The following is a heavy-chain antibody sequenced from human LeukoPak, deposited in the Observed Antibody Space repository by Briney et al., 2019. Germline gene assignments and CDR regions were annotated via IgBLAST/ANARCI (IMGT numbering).Heavy chain of an antibody. J-gene: IGHJ4*02. D-gene: IGHD3-9*01. Sequence: GGSLRLSCAASGFTFSSYEMNWVRQAPGKGLEWVSQISSSGSTISYADSVKGRFTISRDNAKKSLYLQMNSLRAEDTAVYYCARLWAYYDILTGYYPGGEWFDYWGQGTLVTVSS. V-gene: IGHV3-48*03. CDR3: ARLWAYYDILTGYYPGGEWFDY. CDR1: GFTFSSYE. CDR2: ISSSGSTI.